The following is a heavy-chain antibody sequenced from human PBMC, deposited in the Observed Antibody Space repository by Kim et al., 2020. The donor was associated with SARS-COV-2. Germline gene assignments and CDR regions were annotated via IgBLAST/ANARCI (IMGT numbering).Heavy chain of an antibody. D-gene: IGHD2-15*01. CDR2: ISYDGSNK. Sequence: GGSLRLSCAASGFTFSSYAMHWVRQAPGKGLEWVAVISYDGSNKYYADSVKGRFTISRDNSKNTLYLQMNSLRAEDTAVYYCARDCSGGSCYDYWGQGTLVTVSS. J-gene: IGHJ4*02. V-gene: IGHV3-30*04. CDR3: ARDCSGGSCYDY. CDR1: GFTFSSYA.